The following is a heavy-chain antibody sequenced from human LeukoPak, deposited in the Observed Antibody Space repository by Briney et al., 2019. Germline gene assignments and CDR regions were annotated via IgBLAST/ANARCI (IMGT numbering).Heavy chain of an antibody. J-gene: IGHJ3*01. CDR3: AKAFRIVGIGNPDDAFDV. CDR1: GSTFNKYA. D-gene: IGHD1-26*01. V-gene: IGHV3-23*01. Sequence: LSGGSLRLSCAASGSTFNKYAMNWVRQPPGKGLEWVSSIAGTGGSTYYADSVKGRFTLSRDNSENTLYLQLNSLRAEDSGIYYCAKAFRIVGIGNPDDAFDVWGQGTVVTVS. CDR2: IAGTGGST.